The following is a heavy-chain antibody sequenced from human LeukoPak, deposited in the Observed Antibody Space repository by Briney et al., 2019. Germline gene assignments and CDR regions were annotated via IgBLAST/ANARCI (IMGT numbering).Heavy chain of an antibody. Sequence: SETLSLTCAVSGGSISSSNWWSWVRQPPGKGLEWIGEIYHSGSTNYNPSLKSRVTISVDKSKNQFSLKLSSVTAADTAVYYCASLTKGGRFTMIAPTDYWGQGTLVTVSS. D-gene: IGHD3-22*01. J-gene: IGHJ4*02. CDR2: IYHSGST. V-gene: IGHV4-4*02. CDR1: GGSISSSNW. CDR3: ASLTKGGRFTMIAPTDY.